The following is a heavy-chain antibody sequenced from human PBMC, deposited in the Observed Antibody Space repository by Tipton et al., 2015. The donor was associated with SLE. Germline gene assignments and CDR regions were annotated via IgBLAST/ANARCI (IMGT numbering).Heavy chain of an antibody. CDR1: GGSISSSSYY. Sequence: TLSLTCTVSGGSISSSSYYWGWIRQPPGKGLEWIGSIYYSGSTYYNPSLKSRVTISVDTSKNQFSLKLSSVTAADTAVYYCARDRGGLVFDLWGRGTLVTVSS. CDR2: IYYSGST. J-gene: IGHJ2*01. D-gene: IGHD2-8*02. CDR3: ARDRGGLVFDL. V-gene: IGHV4-39*07.